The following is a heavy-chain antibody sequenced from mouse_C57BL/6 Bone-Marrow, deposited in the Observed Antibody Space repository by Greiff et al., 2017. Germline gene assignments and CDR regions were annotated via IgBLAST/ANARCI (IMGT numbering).Heavy chain of an antibody. D-gene: IGHD2-3*01. V-gene: IGHV1-64*01. CDR3: ASGYYLRDD. J-gene: IGHJ2*01. Sequence: QVQLQQPGAELVKPGASVKLSCKASGYTFTDYYMHWVKQRPGQGLEWIGMIHPNSGSTNYNEKFKSKATLSVDKSSSTAYRQLSSLTSEYSAVFYCASGYYLRDDGGQGTTLTVSS. CDR1: GYTFTDYY. CDR2: IHPNSGST.